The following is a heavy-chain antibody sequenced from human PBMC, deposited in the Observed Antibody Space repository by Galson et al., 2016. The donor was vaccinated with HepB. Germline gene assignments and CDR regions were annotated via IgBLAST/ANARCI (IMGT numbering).Heavy chain of an antibody. V-gene: IGHV3-23*01. CDR1: GFTFSSYA. CDR2: ISGSGGST. J-gene: IGHJ4*02. Sequence: SLRLSCAASGFTFSSYAMSWVRQAPGKGLEWVSAISGSGGSTYYADSVKGRFTIPRDNSKNTLYLQMNSLRAEDTAVYYCAKGRRLYSYSSGWYYFDYWGQGTLVTVSS. CDR3: AKGRRLYSYSSGWYYFDY. D-gene: IGHD6-19*01.